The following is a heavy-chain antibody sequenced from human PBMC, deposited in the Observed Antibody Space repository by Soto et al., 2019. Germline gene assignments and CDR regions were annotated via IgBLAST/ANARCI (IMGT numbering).Heavy chain of an antibody. CDR2: ISGGGGST. V-gene: IGHV3-23*01. Sequence: QTGGSLRLSCAASGFTFSSYAMSWVRQAPGKGLEWVSAISGGGGSTYYADSVKGRFTISRDNSKNTLYLQMNSLRAEDTAVYYCAKDLGGYSGYDQYFDYWGQGTLVTVSS. J-gene: IGHJ4*02. D-gene: IGHD5-12*01. CDR1: GFTFSSYA. CDR3: AKDLGGYSGYDQYFDY.